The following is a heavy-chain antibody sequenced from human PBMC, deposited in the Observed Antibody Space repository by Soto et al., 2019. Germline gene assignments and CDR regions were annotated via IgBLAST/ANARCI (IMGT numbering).Heavy chain of an antibody. Sequence: GGSLRLSCAASGFTFSSYGMHWVRQAPGKGLEWVAVISYDGSNKYYADSVKGRFTISRDNSKNTLYLQMNSLRAEDTAVYYCAKDRGSSWSQFDYWGQGTLVTVSS. V-gene: IGHV3-30*18. CDR2: ISYDGSNK. CDR1: GFTFSSYG. D-gene: IGHD6-13*01. J-gene: IGHJ4*02. CDR3: AKDRGSSWSQFDY.